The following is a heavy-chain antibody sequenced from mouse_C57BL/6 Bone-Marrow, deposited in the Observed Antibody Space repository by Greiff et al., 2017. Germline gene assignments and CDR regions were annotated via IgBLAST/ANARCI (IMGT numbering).Heavy chain of an antibody. CDR3: ARRDDYYDAMDY. Sequence: EVQGVESGGGLVKPGGSLKLSCAASGFTFSDYGMHWVRQAPEKGLEWVAYISSGSSTIYYADTVKGRITISRDNAKNTLVLQMTSLRSEDTAMYYCARRDDYYDAMDYWGQGTSVTVSS. J-gene: IGHJ4*01. CDR2: ISSGSSTI. V-gene: IGHV5-17*01. D-gene: IGHD2-4*01. CDR1: GFTFSDYG.